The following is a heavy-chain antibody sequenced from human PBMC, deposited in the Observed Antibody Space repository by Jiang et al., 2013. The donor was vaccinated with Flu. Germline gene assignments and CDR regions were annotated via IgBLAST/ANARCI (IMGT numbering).Heavy chain of an antibody. V-gene: IGHV1-2*04. CDR2: INPNSGGT. D-gene: IGHD2-21*02. CDR3: ARACGGDCYSGLHAFDI. J-gene: IGHJ3*02. CDR1: GYTFTGYY. Sequence: GAEVKKPGASVKVSCKASGYTFTGYYMHWVRQAPGQGLEWMGWINPNSGGTNYAQKFQGWVTMTRDTSISTAYMELSRLRSDDTAVYYCARACGGDCYSGLHAFDIWGQGAMVTVSS.